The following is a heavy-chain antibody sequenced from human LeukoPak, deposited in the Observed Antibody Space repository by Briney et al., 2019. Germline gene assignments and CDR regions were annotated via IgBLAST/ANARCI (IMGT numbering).Heavy chain of an antibody. D-gene: IGHD4-23*01. CDR3: ARGGRVVTPYYYYYYGMDV. Sequence: ASVKVSCKASGYTFTSYDINWVRQATGQGLEWMGWMNPNSGNTGYAQKFQGRVTMTRNTSISTAYMELSSLRSEDTAVYYCARGGRVVTPYYYYYYGMDVWGQGTTVTVSS. CDR1: GYTFTSYD. CDR2: MNPNSGNT. J-gene: IGHJ6*02. V-gene: IGHV1-8*01.